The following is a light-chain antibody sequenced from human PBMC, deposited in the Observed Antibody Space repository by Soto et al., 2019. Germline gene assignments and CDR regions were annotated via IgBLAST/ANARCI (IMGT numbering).Light chain of an antibody. Sequence: DIQMTQSPSTVSASVGDRVTITCRASQSISSWLAWYQQKPGKAPKLLIYKASSLESGVPSRFSGSGSGTEFTLTISSLQPDDFATYYCQQYNSYSLTFGPGTKVDIK. CDR3: QQYNSYSLT. J-gene: IGKJ3*01. CDR1: QSISSW. V-gene: IGKV1-5*03. CDR2: KAS.